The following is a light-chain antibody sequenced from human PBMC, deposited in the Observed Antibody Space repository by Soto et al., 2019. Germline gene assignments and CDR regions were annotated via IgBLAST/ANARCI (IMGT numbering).Light chain of an antibody. V-gene: IGKV1-39*01. CDR1: QTISSF. CDR3: LQSFNTPRT. J-gene: IGKJ2*01. CDR2: AAT. Sequence: DIQMTQSPSSLSASIGDRVTITCRASQTISSFVNWYQQKLGKAPKLLIYAATTLPRGVPSRFTGSGSGTDFTLTISSLQPEDFATYYCLQSFNTPRTFGQGTKLEIK.